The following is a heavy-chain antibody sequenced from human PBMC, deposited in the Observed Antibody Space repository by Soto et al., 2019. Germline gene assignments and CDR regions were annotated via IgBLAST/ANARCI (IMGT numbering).Heavy chain of an antibody. J-gene: IGHJ5*02. CDR1: GGSISRYY. V-gene: IGHV4-59*01. Sequence: PSETLSLTCSVSGGSISRYYWSWIRQSPGKGLEWIGYAYYSGSTDYNPSLKSRVTMSVDTSKNQVSLKLNSVTTADTAVYYCARDRSTYGGGGTGEVKENWFDPWGPGTLVTVSS. D-gene: IGHD2-8*01. CDR2: AYYSGST. CDR3: ARDRSTYGGGGTGEVKENWFDP.